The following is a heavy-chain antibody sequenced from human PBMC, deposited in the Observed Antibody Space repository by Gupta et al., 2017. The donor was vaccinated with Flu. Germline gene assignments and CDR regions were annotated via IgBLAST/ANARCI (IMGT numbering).Heavy chain of an antibody. CDR1: GYTFATHY. J-gene: IGHJ4*02. Sequence: QVQLVQSGAEVKRPGASVKISCRTSGYTFATHYIHWVPPAPGQGLEWMGIINPNGGSTNYAQKFQGRVTMIGDTSTSTVYMELSRLRSEDTAVYYCARGMPGYTYGYNYFQYWGQGTLVTVSS. V-gene: IGHV1-46*01. CDR2: INPNGGST. D-gene: IGHD5-18*01. CDR3: ARGMPGYTYGYNYFQY.